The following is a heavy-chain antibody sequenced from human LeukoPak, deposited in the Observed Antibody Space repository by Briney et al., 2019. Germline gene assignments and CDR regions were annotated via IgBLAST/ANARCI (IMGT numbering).Heavy chain of an antibody. CDR3: ARGRDPYDSSGYYYDSYYYGMDV. J-gene: IGHJ6*02. V-gene: IGHV1-69*01. CDR1: GGTFSSYA. D-gene: IGHD3-22*01. CDR2: IIPIFGTA. Sequence: SVKVSCKASGGTFSSYAISWVRQAPGQGLEWMGGIIPIFGTANYAQKLQGRVTITADESTSTAYMELSSLGSEDTAVYYCARGRDPYDSSGYYYDSYYYGMDVWGQGTTVTVSS.